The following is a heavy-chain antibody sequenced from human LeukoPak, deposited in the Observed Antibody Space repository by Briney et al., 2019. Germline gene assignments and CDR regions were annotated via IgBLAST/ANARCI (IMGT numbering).Heavy chain of an antibody. D-gene: IGHD4-17*01. J-gene: IGHJ3*02. CDR2: IYTSGST. V-gene: IGHV4-61*02. Sequence: KSSETLSLTCTVSGGSISSGSYWSWIRQPAGKGLEWIGRIYTSGSTNYNPSLKSRVTISVDTSKNQFSLKLSSVTAADTAVYYCARVYDGEGGRAFDIWGQGTMVTVSS. CDR1: GGSISSGSY. CDR3: ARVYDGEGGRAFDI.